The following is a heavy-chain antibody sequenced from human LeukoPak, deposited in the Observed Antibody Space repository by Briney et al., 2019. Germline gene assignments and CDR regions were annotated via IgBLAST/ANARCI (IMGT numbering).Heavy chain of an antibody. Sequence: PSETLSLTCTAPGGSISRSYWSWIRQPSGQGLEHIGYISCSETTSYWPSLNRRVTISVDTSKNQFSLKLTSVTSADTAVYYCAIDKGLPQAFDIWGQGTMVTGSS. CDR3: AIDKGLPQAFDI. D-gene: IGHD5/OR15-5a*01. CDR1: GGSISRSY. V-gene: IGHV4-59*01. J-gene: IGHJ3*02. CDR2: ISCSETT.